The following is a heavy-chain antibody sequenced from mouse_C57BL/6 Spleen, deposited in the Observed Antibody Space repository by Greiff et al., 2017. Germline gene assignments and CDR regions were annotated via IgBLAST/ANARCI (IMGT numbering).Heavy chain of an antibody. Sequence: QVQLQQPGAELVKPGASVKLSCKASGYTFTSYWMQWVKQRSGQGLEWIGEIDPSDSYTNYNQKFKGKATLTVDTSSSTAYMQLSSLTSEDSAVYYCSQGFAYWGQGTLVTVSA. CDR3: SQGFAY. J-gene: IGHJ3*01. CDR1: GYTFTSYW. V-gene: IGHV1-50*01. CDR2: IDPSDSYT.